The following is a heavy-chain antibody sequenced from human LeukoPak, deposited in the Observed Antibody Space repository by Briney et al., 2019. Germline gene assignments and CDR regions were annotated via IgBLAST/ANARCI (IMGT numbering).Heavy chain of an antibody. Sequence: ASVKVSCKASGYTFPSYFMHWVRQAPGEGLEWMGIINPTGGSTTYAQKFQGRVTMTRDTSTSTVYMELSSLRSDDTAVYYCARTAARRFDYWGQGTLVTVSS. J-gene: IGHJ4*02. D-gene: IGHD6-6*01. CDR3: ARTAARRFDY. V-gene: IGHV1-46*01. CDR1: GYTFPSYF. CDR2: INPTGGST.